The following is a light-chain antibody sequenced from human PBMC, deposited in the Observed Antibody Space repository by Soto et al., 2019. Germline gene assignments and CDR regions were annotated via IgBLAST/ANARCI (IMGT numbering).Light chain of an antibody. CDR2: GAS. J-gene: IGKJ5*01. CDR3: QQYGGSPIT. V-gene: IGKV3-20*01. Sequence: EIVLPQSPSTLSLSPGERATLSCRASQSVSSGHLAWYQQKPGQAPRLLISGASSRATGIPGRFSGSGSGTDFTLTISRLEPEDFALYFCQQYGGSPITFGQGTRLEIK. CDR1: QSVSSGH.